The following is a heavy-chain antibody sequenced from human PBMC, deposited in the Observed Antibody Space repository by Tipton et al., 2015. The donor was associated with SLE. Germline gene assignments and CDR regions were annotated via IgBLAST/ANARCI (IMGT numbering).Heavy chain of an antibody. CDR2: IYYSGST. J-gene: IGHJ6*02. D-gene: IGHD3-3*01. Sequence: TLSLTCTVSGGSISSHYWSWIRQPPGKGLEWIGYIYYSGSTNYNPSLKSRVTISVDTSKNQFSLKLSSVTAADTAVYYCARDFWSGYGYYYYYGMDVWGQGTTVTVS. CDR1: GGSISSHY. V-gene: IGHV4-59*08. CDR3: ARDFWSGYGYYYYYGMDV.